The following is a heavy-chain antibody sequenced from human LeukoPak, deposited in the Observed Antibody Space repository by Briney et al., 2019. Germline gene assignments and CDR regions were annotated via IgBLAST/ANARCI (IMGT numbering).Heavy chain of an antibody. CDR2: IYYSGST. CDR3: ARHTSYSLLNPFDS. D-gene: IGHD2-15*01. Sequence: EPSETLSLTCTVSGGSISNSDYYWGWIRQPPGKGLEWIGSIYYSGSTSYNSSLKSRVAISVDTSKNQFSLKLSSVTAADTALYYCARHTSYSLLNPFDSWGQGTLVTVSS. V-gene: IGHV4-39*01. J-gene: IGHJ4*02. CDR1: GGSISNSDYY.